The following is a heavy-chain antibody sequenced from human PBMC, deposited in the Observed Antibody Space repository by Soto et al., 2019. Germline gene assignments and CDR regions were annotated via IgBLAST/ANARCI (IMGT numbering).Heavy chain of an antibody. CDR2: IYYSGST. Sequence: QVQLQESGPGLVKPSQTLSLTCTVSGGSISSGDYYWSWIRQPPGKGLEWIGYIYYSGSTYYNPSLXXXVXISVDTSKNQFSLKLSSVTAADTAVYYCARQHGYSGLSRFDPWGQGTLVTVSS. D-gene: IGHD5-12*01. V-gene: IGHV4-30-4*01. CDR3: ARQHGYSGLSRFDP. CDR1: GGSISSGDYY. J-gene: IGHJ5*02.